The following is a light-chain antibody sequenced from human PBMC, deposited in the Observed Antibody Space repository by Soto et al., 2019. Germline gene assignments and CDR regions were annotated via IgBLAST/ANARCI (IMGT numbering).Light chain of an antibody. Sequence: DIPMTQSPSSLSASVGDRVTISCRASQTITTYLNWYQQKPGKAPQLLVYGASILQSGVPSRFTGSGSGTDFTLTISSLQPDDFATYHCQHTHSTPWTFGQGTNVEIK. CDR2: GAS. J-gene: IGKJ1*01. V-gene: IGKV1-39*01. CDR3: QHTHSTPWT. CDR1: QTITTY.